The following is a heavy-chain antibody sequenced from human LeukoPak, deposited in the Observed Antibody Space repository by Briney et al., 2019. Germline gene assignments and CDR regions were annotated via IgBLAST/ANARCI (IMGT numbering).Heavy chain of an antibody. Sequence: ASVKVSCKASGYILGSYYMHWVRQAPGQGLEWMGIVNPSGGSTDYAQKFQGRVTMTRDKSTSTVYMELNSLRSEDTALYYCARTYCGGDCNNRYFDNWGQGTLVTVSS. J-gene: IGHJ4*02. CDR1: GYILGSYY. CDR3: ARTYCGGDCNNRYFDN. D-gene: IGHD2-21*02. CDR2: VNPSGGST. V-gene: IGHV1-46*01.